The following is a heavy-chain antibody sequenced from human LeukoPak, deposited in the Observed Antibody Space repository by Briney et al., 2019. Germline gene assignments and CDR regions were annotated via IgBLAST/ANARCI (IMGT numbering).Heavy chain of an antibody. CDR3: ARDWVSSSWYTSFDY. Sequence: GGSLRLSCAASGFTFSYYAMHWVRQAPGKGLEWVTVISFDGSNKYYADSVKGRFTISRDNSKNTLYLQMNSLRAEDTAVYYCARDWVSSSWYTSFDYWGQGTLVTVSS. CDR2: ISFDGSNK. V-gene: IGHV3-30-3*01. J-gene: IGHJ4*02. CDR1: GFTFSYYA. D-gene: IGHD6-13*01.